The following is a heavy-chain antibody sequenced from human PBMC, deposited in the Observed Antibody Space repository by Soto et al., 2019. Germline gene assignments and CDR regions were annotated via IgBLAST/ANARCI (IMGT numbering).Heavy chain of an antibody. J-gene: IGHJ4*02. V-gene: IGHV3-23*01. CDR3: EKEALSVAGNNFDS. D-gene: IGHD6-19*01. Sequence: EIELLESGGGLVQPGGSLRLSCAASGFTFSTYAMGWVRQAPGKGLEWVSSISGSSAGTFYADSVKGRFTISRDNAKKVVYLEMNGLRAEDTAVYYCEKEALSVAGNNFDSWGQGALVTVSS. CDR1: GFTFSTYA. CDR2: ISGSSAGT.